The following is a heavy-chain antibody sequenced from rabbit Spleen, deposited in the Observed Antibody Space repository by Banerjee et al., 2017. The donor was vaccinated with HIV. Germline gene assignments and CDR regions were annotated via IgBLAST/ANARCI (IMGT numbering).Heavy chain of an antibody. J-gene: IGHJ4*01. Sequence: QEQVVESGGGLVQPGGSLKVSCKASGFDFSSYGVSWVRQAPGKGLEWIGYIDPIFGRTYYASWVNGRFTISSHNAQNTLYLQLNSLTAADTATYFCVRDLGYDDYSEKGYFNLWGQGTLVTVS. D-gene: IGHD2-1*01. CDR3: VRDLGYDDYSEKGYFNL. V-gene: IGHV1S47*01. CDR1: GFDFSSYG. CDR2: IDPIFGRT.